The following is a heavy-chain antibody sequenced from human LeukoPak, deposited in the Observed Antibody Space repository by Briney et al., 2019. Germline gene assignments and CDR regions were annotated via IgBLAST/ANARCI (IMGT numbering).Heavy chain of an antibody. CDR1: GYTFTGYY. Sequence: ASVKVSCKASGYTFTGYYMHWVRQAPGQGLEWMGWINPNNGNTNYAQKLQGRVTMTTDTSTSTAYMELRSLRSDDTAVYYCARDHPLSIAARTPHDYWGQGTLVTVSS. CDR2: INPNNGNT. CDR3: ARDHPLSIAARTPHDY. V-gene: IGHV1-18*04. D-gene: IGHD6-6*01. J-gene: IGHJ4*02.